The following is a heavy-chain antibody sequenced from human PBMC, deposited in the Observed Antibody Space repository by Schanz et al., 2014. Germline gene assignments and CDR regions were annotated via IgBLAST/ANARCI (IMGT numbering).Heavy chain of an antibody. J-gene: IGHJ6*02. V-gene: IGHV3-66*01. CDR2: MFPGGNT. D-gene: IGHD6-6*01. CDR3: ARGYSSSMDV. Sequence: EVQLVESGGGLVQPGGSLRLSCAAAGFTFSTYWMSWVRQAPGKGLEWVSIMFPGGNTYYADSVKGRFTISRDNSKNTLYLQMNTLRAEDTALYSCARGYSSSMDVWGQGTTVTVSS. CDR1: GFTFSTYW.